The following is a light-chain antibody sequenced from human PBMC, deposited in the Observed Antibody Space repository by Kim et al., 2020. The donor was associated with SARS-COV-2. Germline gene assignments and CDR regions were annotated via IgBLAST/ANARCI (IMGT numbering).Light chain of an antibody. CDR1: SSNIGAVYD. CDR3: QSYDSSLSGSV. CDR2: GNS. J-gene: IGLJ3*02. V-gene: IGLV1-40*01. Sequence: RVTTSCTGSSSNIGAVYDVHWYQQLPGTAPKRLIYGNSNRPSGVPDRFSGSKSGTSASLAITGLQAEDEADYYCQSYDSSLSGSVFGGGTQLTVL.